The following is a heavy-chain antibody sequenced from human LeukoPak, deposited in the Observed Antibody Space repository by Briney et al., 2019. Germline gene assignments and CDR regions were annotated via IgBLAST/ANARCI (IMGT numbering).Heavy chain of an antibody. D-gene: IGHD6-19*01. Sequence: PGGSLRLSCAASGFTFSTYSMSWVRQPPGKGLEWVGFIRTKAYGETTGYAASVKGRFIISRDDSESIAYLQMNSLKTEDTAVYYCSRGGVAGTVRYWGQGTLVTVSS. V-gene: IGHV3-49*04. CDR1: GFTFSTYS. CDR3: SRGGVAGTVRY. CDR2: IRTKAYGETT. J-gene: IGHJ4*02.